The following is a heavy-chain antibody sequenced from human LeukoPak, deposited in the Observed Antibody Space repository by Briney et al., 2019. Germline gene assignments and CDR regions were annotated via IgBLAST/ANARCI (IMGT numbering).Heavy chain of an antibody. D-gene: IGHD2-2*01. CDR3: AKPTWVVPAATQTFDY. CDR2: IRYDGSNK. CDR1: GFTFSSFG. Sequence: GGSLRLSCAASGFTFSSFGMHWFRQAPAKGLEWVAFIRYDGSNKYYADSVKGRFTISRDNSKNTLYLQMNSLRAEDTAVYYCAKPTWVVPAATQTFDYWGQGTLVTVSS. J-gene: IGHJ4*02. V-gene: IGHV3-30*02.